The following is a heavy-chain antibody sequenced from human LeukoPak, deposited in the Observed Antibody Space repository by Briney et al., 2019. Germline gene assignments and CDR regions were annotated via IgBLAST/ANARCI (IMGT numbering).Heavy chain of an antibody. D-gene: IGHD3-22*01. V-gene: IGHV3-49*04. CDR2: IRSKAYGATT. Sequence: GGSLRLSCAASGFIFSSYAMTWVRRAPGKGLKWVGFIRSKAYGATTEYAASVKGRYTISREDSKSIAYLQMNSLKTEDTAVYYCTRDTAEFYDSSGYAGDWGQGTLVTVSS. CDR1: GFIFSSYA. CDR3: TRDTAEFYDSSGYAGD. J-gene: IGHJ4*02.